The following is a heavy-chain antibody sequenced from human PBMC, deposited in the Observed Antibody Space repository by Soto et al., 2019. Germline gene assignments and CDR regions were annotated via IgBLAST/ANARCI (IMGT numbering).Heavy chain of an antibody. V-gene: IGHV3-74*01. D-gene: IGHD1-1*01. CDR1: GFTFSNHW. Sequence: GGSLRLSCAASGFTFSNHWMHWVRQAPGKGLVWVSHIGPDGSSTRNADSVQGRFAISRDNARDTLYLQMNSLRDEDTAVYYCARDNNWSYDYWGQGILVTVSS. CDR2: IGPDGSST. J-gene: IGHJ4*02. CDR3: ARDNNWSYDY.